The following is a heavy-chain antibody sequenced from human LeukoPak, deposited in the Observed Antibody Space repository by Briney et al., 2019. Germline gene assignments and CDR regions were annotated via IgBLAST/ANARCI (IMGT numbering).Heavy chain of an antibody. D-gene: IGHD3-3*01. CDR1: GGSISSNNYY. CDR2: IYYSGST. CDR3: ARLDLDWYFDL. V-gene: IGHV4-39*01. J-gene: IGHJ2*01. Sequence: PSETLSLTCTVSGGSISSNNYYWVWIRQPPGKGLEWIGSIYYSGSTYYNPSLKSRVTVSVDTSKNQFSLKVRSVTAADTAVYYCARLDLDWYFDLWGRGTLVTVSS.